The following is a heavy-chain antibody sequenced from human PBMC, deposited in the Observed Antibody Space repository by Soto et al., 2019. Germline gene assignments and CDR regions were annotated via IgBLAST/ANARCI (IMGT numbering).Heavy chain of an antibody. CDR1: GFTFSSYA. D-gene: IGHD2-21*02. V-gene: IGHV3-23*01. CDR3: VTSAVVTASNWYFDL. Sequence: EVQLLESGGGLVQPGGSLRLSCAASGFTFSSYAMSWVRQAPGKGLEWVSAISGSGGSTYYADSVKGRFTISRDNSKNPLYLQMNSLRAEDTAVYYCVTSAVVTASNWYFDLWCRGTLVTVSS. J-gene: IGHJ2*01. CDR2: ISGSGGST.